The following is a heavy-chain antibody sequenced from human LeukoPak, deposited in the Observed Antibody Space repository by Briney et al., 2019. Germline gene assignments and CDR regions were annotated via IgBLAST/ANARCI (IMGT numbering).Heavy chain of an antibody. V-gene: IGHV3-30*04. CDR2: ISYGGSNK. D-gene: IGHD3-10*01. CDR3: ARGRGVTMVRGLKTNWFDP. Sequence: QSGRSLRLSCAASGFTFSSYAMHWVRQAPGKGLEWVAVISYGGSNKYYADSVKGRFTISRDNSKNTLYLQMNSLRAEDTAVYYCARGRGVTMVRGLKTNWFDPWGQGTLVTVSS. J-gene: IGHJ5*02. CDR1: GFTFSSYA.